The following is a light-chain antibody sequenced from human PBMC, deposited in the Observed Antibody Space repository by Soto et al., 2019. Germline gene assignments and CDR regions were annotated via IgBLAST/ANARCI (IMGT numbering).Light chain of an antibody. CDR3: QQRSNWPPS. V-gene: IGKV3-11*01. Sequence: ILFAYSPATLSLSPPVRGTASCRAIQSVSSYLAWYQQKPGQAPRLLIYGASNRATGIPARFSGSGSGTDFTLTISSLEPEDFAVYYCQQRSNWPPSFGQGTRLEIK. J-gene: IGKJ5*01. CDR2: GAS. CDR1: QSVSSY.